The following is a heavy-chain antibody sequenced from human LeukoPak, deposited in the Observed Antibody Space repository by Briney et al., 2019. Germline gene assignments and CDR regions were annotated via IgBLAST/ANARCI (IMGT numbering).Heavy chain of an antibody. D-gene: IGHD4-11*01. J-gene: IGHJ4*02. Sequence: GGSLRLSCAASGFIFSNYGMHWVRQAPGKGLEWVAVVSYDGSNKYYADSVKGRFTISRDNSKNTLSLQMSSLRAEDTAVYYCAGAIDYSDFAMFFDYWGQGALVTVSS. CDR3: AGAIDYSDFAMFFDY. CDR2: VSYDGSNK. V-gene: IGHV3-30*03. CDR1: GFIFSNYG.